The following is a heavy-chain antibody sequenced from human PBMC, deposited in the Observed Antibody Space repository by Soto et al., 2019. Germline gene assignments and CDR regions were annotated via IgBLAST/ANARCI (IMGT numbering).Heavy chain of an antibody. J-gene: IGHJ4*02. CDR1: GVPISTDDYY. V-gene: IGHV4-30-4*01. D-gene: IGHD3-10*01. CDR2: IYYSGST. Sequence: SETLSLTCTVSGVPISTDDYYWTWIRQPPGKGLEWIGSIYYSGSTYYNWSLKSRVTISIDTSKNQFSLNLSSVTAADTAVYYCASGKGVEGRHYLDIWGQGTLVTVSS. CDR3: ASGKGVEGRHYLDI.